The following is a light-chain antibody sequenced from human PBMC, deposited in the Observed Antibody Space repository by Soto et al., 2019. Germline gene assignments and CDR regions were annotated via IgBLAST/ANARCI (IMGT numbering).Light chain of an antibody. CDR3: QQYSSYSWT. CDR2: KAS. V-gene: IGKV1-5*03. J-gene: IGKJ1*01. Sequence: DIQMTQSPSTLSASVGDRVTITCRASQSISSWLAWYQQKPGKAPKLLIYKASSLQSGVPPRFSGSGSGTEFTLTISSLQPDDFATYYCQQYSSYSWTFGLGTKVEIK. CDR1: QSISSW.